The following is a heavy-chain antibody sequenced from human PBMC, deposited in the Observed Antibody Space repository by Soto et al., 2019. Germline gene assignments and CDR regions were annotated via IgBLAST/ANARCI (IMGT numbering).Heavy chain of an antibody. Sequence: EVQLVESGRGLVQPGGSLRLSCVASGFTFSDYYMDWVRQAPGKGLEWVGRSRNKANSYTTEYAASVKGRFSISRDVSKNSLYLQTNSLKTDDTAVYYCARGGPYEPLVYWGQGTLVTVSS. CDR3: ARGGPYEPLVY. V-gene: IGHV3-72*01. D-gene: IGHD3-22*01. CDR1: GFTFSDYY. J-gene: IGHJ4*02. CDR2: SRNKANSYTT.